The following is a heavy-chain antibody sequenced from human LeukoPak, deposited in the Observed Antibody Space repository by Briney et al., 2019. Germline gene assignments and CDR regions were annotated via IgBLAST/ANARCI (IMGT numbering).Heavy chain of an antibody. CDR3: ARALSTVPTYFDS. V-gene: IGHV4-34*01. J-gene: IGHJ4*02. Sequence: SETLSLTCAVDGGSLSGYYWSWIRQPPGQGLEWIGEINPTGSTNYNPSLKSRVTISAGTSKSQFSLELSSVTAADTAVFYCARALSTVPTYFDSWGQGTLVTVSS. D-gene: IGHD4-17*01. CDR1: GGSLSGYY. CDR2: INPTGST.